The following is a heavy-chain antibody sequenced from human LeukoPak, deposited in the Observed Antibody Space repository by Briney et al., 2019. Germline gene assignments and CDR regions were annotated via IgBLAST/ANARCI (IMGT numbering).Heavy chain of an antibody. CDR2: ISGSGGST. D-gene: IGHD6-13*01. CDR3: AKPRYSSGWYDINY. CDR1: GFTFSSYA. J-gene: IGHJ4*02. Sequence: GGSLRLSCAASGFTFSSYAMSWVRQAPGKGLEWVSAISGSGGSTFYADSVKGRFTISRDNYKNTVYLQMNSMRAEDTAEYYCAKPRYSSGWYDINYWGQGTLVTVSS. V-gene: IGHV3-23*01.